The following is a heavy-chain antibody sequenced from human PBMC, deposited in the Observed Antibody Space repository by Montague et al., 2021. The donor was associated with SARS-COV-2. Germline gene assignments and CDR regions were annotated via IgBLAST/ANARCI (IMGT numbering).Heavy chain of an antibody. J-gene: IGHJ6*02. V-gene: IGHV4-59*01. Sequence: SETLSLTCTVSGGSISSYYWSWIRQPPGKELEWIGYIYYSGSTNYNPSLKSRVTISVDTSKNQFSLKLSSVTAADTAVYYCARDKPDYDFWPGYGMDVWGQGTTVTVSS. CDR1: GGSISSYY. CDR2: IYYSGST. D-gene: IGHD3-3*01. CDR3: ARDKPDYDFWPGYGMDV.